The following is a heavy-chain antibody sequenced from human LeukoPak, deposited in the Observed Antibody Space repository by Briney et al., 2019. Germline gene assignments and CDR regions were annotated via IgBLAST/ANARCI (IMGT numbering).Heavy chain of an antibody. CDR1: GFTFRRYA. D-gene: IGHD1-26*01. V-gene: IGHV3-23*01. J-gene: IGHJ4*02. CDR2: ISGVGGST. Sequence: GGSLRLSCAASGFTFRRYAMSWVRRAPGKGLEWVSSISGVGGSTYYADSVKGRFTFFRDNSKNTVYLQMNSLRAEDTAVYYCARDFAASGSSWDYWGQGTLVTVSS. CDR3: ARDFAASGSSWDY.